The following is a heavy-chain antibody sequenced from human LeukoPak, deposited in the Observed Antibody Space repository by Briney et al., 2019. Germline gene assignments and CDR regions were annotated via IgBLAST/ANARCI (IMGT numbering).Heavy chain of an antibody. V-gene: IGHV3-13*01. CDR3: ARGPPRGKYYYMDV. CDR1: GFTFSSFD. D-gene: IGHD1-1*01. Sequence: GGSLRLSCAASGFTFSSFDMHWVRQPTGQGLEWVPTIGTASDTYYPGSVEGRFTLSRDNAKNSLYLQMNSLTAGNTAVYNCARGPPRGKYYYMDVWGKGTTVTVSS. CDR2: IGTASDT. J-gene: IGHJ6*03.